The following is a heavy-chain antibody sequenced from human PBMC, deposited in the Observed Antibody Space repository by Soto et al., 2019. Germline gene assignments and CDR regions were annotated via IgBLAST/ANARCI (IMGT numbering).Heavy chain of an antibody. Sequence: QVQLQQWGAGLLKPSETLSLTCAVYGESFSHYYWTWIRQPPGKGLEWIGEIIHGGSTNYNPSLKRRVTISIDTSKKQFSLELSSVTAADSAVYYCARGGIRRCWRASCTLLDYWGQGTLVSVSS. D-gene: IGHD2-8*01. CDR2: IIHGGST. CDR1: GESFSHYY. V-gene: IGHV4-34*01. CDR3: ARGGIRRCWRASCTLLDY. J-gene: IGHJ4*02.